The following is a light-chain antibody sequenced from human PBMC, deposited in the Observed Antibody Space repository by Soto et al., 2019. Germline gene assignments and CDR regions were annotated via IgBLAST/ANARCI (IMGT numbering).Light chain of an antibody. CDR2: SAS. J-gene: IGKJ2*01. Sequence: EIVLTQFPATLSLSPGERATLSCRASQSLHSNFLVWYQQKPGQAPRLLISSASRRATGIPDRFSGSGSGTDFTLTISRLDPEDFAVYYCQQTYSSPQTFGQGTKLEIK. V-gene: IGKV3-20*01. CDR3: QQTYSSPQT. CDR1: QSLHSNF.